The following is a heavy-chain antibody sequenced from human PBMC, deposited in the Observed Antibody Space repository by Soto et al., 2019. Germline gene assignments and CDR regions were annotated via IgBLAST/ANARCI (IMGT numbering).Heavy chain of an antibody. D-gene: IGHD3-10*01. J-gene: IGHJ6*02. Sequence: SETLSLTCAVSGGSIISGGYSWICIRQPPGKGLELIGYIYHSGSTYYNPSLKSRVTISVDRSKNQFSLKLSSVTAADTAVYYCARGGTMVRGVINGMDVWGQGTTVTVSS. CDR3: ARGGTMVRGVINGMDV. CDR1: GGSIISGGYS. V-gene: IGHV4-30-2*01. CDR2: IYHSGST.